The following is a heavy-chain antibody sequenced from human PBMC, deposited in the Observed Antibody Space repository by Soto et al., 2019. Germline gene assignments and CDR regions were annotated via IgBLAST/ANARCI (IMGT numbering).Heavy chain of an antibody. V-gene: IGHV4-31*03. D-gene: IGHD3-10*01. CDR3: ARVGVRGVISGMDV. Sequence: QVQLQESGPGLVKPSQTLSLTCTVSGGSISSGGYYLSWIRQHPGKGVEWIGCIYYSGSTNYNPSLKSRASISLDTSKKQFSLKLSSVTAADTAMYYCARVGVRGVISGMDVWGQGTTVTVSS. CDR2: IYYSGST. J-gene: IGHJ6*02. CDR1: GGSISSGGYY.